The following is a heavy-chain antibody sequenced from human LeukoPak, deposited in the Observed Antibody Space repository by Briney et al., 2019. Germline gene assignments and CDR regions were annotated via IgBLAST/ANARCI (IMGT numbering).Heavy chain of an antibody. J-gene: IGHJ4*02. D-gene: IGHD6-6*01. CDR1: GGPITSYY. CDR2: IHTSGST. CDR3: AREFSGTSIAARVFDS. V-gene: IGHV4-4*07. Sequence: PSETLSLTCTVSGGPITSYYWTYIRQPAGKGLEWIGRIHTSGSTNYNPSLKSRVTMSIDTSKNHFSLNLSSVTAADTAMYYCAREFSGTSIAARVFDSWGQGTLVTVSS.